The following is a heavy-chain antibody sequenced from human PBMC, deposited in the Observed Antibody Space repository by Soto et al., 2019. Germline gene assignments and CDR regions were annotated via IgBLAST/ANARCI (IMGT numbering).Heavy chain of an antibody. CDR1: GGSISSGGYY. D-gene: IGHD2-2*01. CDR2: IYYSGTT. Sequence: SGTLSLTCTVSGGSISSGGYYWSWIRQHPGKGLEWIGYIYYSGTTYYNPSLKSRVTISVDTSKNQFSLKLSSVSAADTALYYCARCSLVVVPAPGFDPWGRGTLVTVSS. CDR3: ARCSLVVVPAPGFDP. J-gene: IGHJ5*02. V-gene: IGHV4-31*03.